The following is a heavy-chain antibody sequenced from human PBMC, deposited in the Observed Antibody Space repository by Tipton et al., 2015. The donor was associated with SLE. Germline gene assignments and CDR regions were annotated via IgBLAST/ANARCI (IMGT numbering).Heavy chain of an antibody. CDR1: GGSISSYY. CDR2: IYYSGST. CDR3: ARQPSNGGWYGYYIDY. D-gene: IGHD6-19*01. Sequence: TLSLTCTVSGGSISSYYWSWIRQPPGKGLEWIGYIYYSGSTNYNPSLKSRVTISVDTSKNQFSLKLSSVTAADTAVYYCARQPSNGGWYGYYIDYWGQGTLVTVSS. J-gene: IGHJ4*02. V-gene: IGHV4-59*01.